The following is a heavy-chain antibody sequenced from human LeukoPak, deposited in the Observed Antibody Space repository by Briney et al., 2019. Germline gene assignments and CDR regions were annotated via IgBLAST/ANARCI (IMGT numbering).Heavy chain of an antibody. J-gene: IGHJ4*02. D-gene: IGHD3-22*01. V-gene: IGHV4-59*01. CDR2: IYYSGST. Sequence: SETLSLTCTVSGGSISSYYWSWIRQPPGKGLEWIGYIYYSGSTNYNPSLKSRVTISVDTSKNQFSLKLRSVTAADTAIYYCARATTMILQYWGQGTLVTVSP. CDR3: ARATTMILQY. CDR1: GGSISSYY.